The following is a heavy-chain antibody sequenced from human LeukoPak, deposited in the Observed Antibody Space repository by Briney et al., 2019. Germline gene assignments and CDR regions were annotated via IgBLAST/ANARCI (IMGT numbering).Heavy chain of an antibody. CDR1: GFIFTTYS. CDR2: IYSGGST. D-gene: IGHD3/OR15-3a*01. CDR3: ARDHGHDY. J-gene: IGHJ4*02. Sequence: GGSLRLSCAASGFIFTTYSMNWVRQAPGKGLEWVSVIYSGGSTYYADSVKGRFTISRDNSKNTLYLQMNSLRAEDTAVYYCARDHGHDYWGQGTLVTVSS. V-gene: IGHV3-66*01.